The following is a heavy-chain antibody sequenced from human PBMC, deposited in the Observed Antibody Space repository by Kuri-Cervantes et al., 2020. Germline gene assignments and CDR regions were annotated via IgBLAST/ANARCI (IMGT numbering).Heavy chain of an antibody. CDR1: GYTFTSYD. CDR2: ISAYNGNT. V-gene: IGHV1-18*01. J-gene: IGHJ6*04. CDR3: AKDMGMDV. Sequence: ASVKVSCKASGYTFTSYDINWVRQAPGQGLEWMGWISAYNGNTNYAQKLQGRVTMTTDTSTSTAFMELRSLRSDDTALYYCAKDMGMDVWGKGTTVTVSS.